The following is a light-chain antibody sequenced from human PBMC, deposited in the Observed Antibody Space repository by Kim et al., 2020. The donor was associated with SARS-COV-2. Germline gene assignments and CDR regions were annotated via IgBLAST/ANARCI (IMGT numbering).Light chain of an antibody. V-gene: IGLV1-40*01. CDR1: SSNIGAGYD. Sequence: QAVVTQPPSVSGAPGQRVTISCTGGSSNIGAGYDVHWYQQLPGTAPKLLIYTNTNRPSGVPDRFSGSKSGTSASLAITGLQAEDEADYYCQSYDSTLSGSRVFGSGTKVTVL. J-gene: IGLJ1*01. CDR3: QSYDSTLSGSRV. CDR2: TNT.